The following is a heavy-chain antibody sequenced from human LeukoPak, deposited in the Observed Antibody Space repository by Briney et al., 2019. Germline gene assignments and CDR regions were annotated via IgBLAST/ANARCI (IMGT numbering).Heavy chain of an antibody. V-gene: IGHV1-8*01. CDR1: GYTFTNFD. Sequence: ASVKVSCKASGYTFTNFDINWVRQAPGQGLEWMGWMNPVSGNAGSAQKFQGRVTLTRDTSISTAYMELSRLRSDDTAVYYCAREESVAGLFDYWGQGTLVTVSS. CDR2: MNPVSGNA. D-gene: IGHD6-19*01. J-gene: IGHJ4*02. CDR3: AREESVAGLFDY.